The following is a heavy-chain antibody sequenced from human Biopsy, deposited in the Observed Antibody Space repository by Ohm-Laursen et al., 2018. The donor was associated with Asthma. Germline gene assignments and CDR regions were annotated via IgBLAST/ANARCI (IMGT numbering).Heavy chain of an antibody. Sequence: ASGKVSCKTSGCTFNSAGITWVRQAPGQGLEWMGWISVYNGNTKVAQKLQDRITMITDTSTSTAYMELRSLRSDDTAVYFCARAVDYSHYYGIDVWGQGTTVTV. D-gene: IGHD3-10*01. CDR3: ARAVDYSHYYGIDV. CDR2: ISVYNGNT. CDR1: GCTFNSAG. J-gene: IGHJ6*02. V-gene: IGHV1-18*01.